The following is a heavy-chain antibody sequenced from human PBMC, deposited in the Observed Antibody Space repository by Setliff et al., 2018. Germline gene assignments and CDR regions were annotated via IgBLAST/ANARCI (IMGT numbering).Heavy chain of an antibody. J-gene: IGHJ6*03. D-gene: IGHD3-10*02. CDR3: ARGRDVFPVPPYMDV. V-gene: IGHV4-34*01. CDR2: ITHRGVT. CDR1: GGSFSDFY. Sequence: SETLSLTCAVYGGSFSDFYWIWIRQPPGEGLEWIGEITHRGVTTYNPSLQSRAAISLDTSKRRFSLKLGSVSAADTAVYYCARGRDVFPVPPYMDVWAEGTTVTVSS.